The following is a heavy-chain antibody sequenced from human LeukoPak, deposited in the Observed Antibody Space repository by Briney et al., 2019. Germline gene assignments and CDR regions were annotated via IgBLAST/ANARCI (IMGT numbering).Heavy chain of an antibody. J-gene: IGHJ3*02. CDR1: GFTFSSYA. CDR3: AKGIVGATGAFDI. D-gene: IGHD1-26*01. Sequence: GGSLRLSCAASGFTFSSYAMSWVRQAPGKGLEWVSAISGSGGSTYYADSVKGRLTISRDNSKNTLYLQMNSLRAEDTAVYYCAKGIVGATGAFDIWGQGAMVTVSS. CDR2: ISGSGGST. V-gene: IGHV3-23*01.